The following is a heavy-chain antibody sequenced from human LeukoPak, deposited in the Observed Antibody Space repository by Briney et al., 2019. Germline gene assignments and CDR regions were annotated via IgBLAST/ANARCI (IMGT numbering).Heavy chain of an antibody. CDR1: GLTVSNNY. CDR3: ARVAAAGPFDY. Sequence: GTLRLSCAASGLTVSNNYMSWVRQAPGKGLEWVAAISSGGGSTNYADSVRGRFTISRHNSKNTLYLQMNSLRVEDTAVYYCARVAAAGPFDYWGQGTLVTVCS. V-gene: IGHV3-53*04. CDR2: ISSGGGST. D-gene: IGHD6-13*01. J-gene: IGHJ4*02.